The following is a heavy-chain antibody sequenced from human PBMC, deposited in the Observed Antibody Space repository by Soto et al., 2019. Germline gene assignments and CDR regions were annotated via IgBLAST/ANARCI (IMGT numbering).Heavy chain of an antibody. CDR2: IIPIFGTA. J-gene: IGHJ3*02. V-gene: IGHV1-69*01. Sequence: QVQLVQSGAEVKKPGSSVKVSCKASGGTFSSYAISWVRQAPGQGPEWMGGIIPIFGTANYAQKFQGRVTITADESTSTAYMELSSLRSEDTAVYYCARNEYYYDSSGYEDAFDIWGQGTMVTVSS. D-gene: IGHD3-22*01. CDR3: ARNEYYYDSSGYEDAFDI. CDR1: GGTFSSYA.